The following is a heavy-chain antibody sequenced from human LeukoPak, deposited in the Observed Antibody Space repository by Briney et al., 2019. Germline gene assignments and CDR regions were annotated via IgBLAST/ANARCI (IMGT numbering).Heavy chain of an antibody. D-gene: IGHD3-22*01. CDR2: ISGSGGST. V-gene: IGHV3-23*01. CDR3: ATQKIVVVTTFDV. Sequence: GGSLRLSCAASGFTFSSYAMSWVRQAPGKGLEWVSAISGSGGSTYYADSVKGRFTISRDNSKNTLYLQMNSLRAEDTAVYYCATQKIVVVTTFDVWGQGTTVTVSS. J-gene: IGHJ6*02. CDR1: GFTFSSYA.